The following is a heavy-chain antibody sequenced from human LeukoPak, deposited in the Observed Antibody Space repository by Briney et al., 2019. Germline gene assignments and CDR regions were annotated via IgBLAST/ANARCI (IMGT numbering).Heavy chain of an antibody. CDR2: ISSSSSYI. CDR1: GFTFSTYS. CDR3: ARKVYSSSWSYYFDY. D-gene: IGHD6-13*01. V-gene: IGHV3-21*01. Sequence: GGSLTLSCVASGFTFSTYSMNWVRQPPGKGLEWVSSISSSSSYIYYADSVKGRFTISRDNAKNSLYLQMNSLRAEDTAVYYCARKVYSSSWSYYFDYWGQGTLVTVSS. J-gene: IGHJ4*02.